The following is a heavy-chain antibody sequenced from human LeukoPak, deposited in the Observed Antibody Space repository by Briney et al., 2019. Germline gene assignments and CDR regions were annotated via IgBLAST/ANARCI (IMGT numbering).Heavy chain of an antibody. V-gene: IGHV3-23*01. CDR2: VSGSGGST. CDR1: GFTFSNYA. Sequence: GGSLRLSCAASGFTFSNYAMSWVRQAPGRGLGWVSAVSGSGGSTYYADSVKGRFTISRDNSQNTLHLQMKSLRAEDTAVYHCARQLGYCSDGSCYFDSWGQGTLVTVSS. J-gene: IGHJ4*03. D-gene: IGHD2-15*01. CDR3: ARQLGYCSDGSCYFDS.